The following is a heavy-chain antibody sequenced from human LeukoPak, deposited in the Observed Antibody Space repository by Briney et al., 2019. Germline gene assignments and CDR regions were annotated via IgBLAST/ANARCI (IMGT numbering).Heavy chain of an antibody. D-gene: IGHD6-19*01. J-gene: IGHJ3*02. CDR3: ASSSGWPRPQGSFDI. CDR1: GFTFSSYA. V-gene: IGHV3-30*14. Sequence: GGSLRLSCAASGFTFSSYAMHWVRQAPGKGLEWVAVISYDGSNKYYADSVKGRFTISRDNSKNTLYLQMNSLRAEDTAVYYCASSSGWPRPQGSFDIWGQGTMVTVSS. CDR2: ISYDGSNK.